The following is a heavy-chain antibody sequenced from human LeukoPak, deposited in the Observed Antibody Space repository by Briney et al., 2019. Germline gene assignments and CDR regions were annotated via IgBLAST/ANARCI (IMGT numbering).Heavy chain of an antibody. J-gene: IGHJ4*02. CDR1: GFTFDDYG. V-gene: IGHV3-20*04. Sequence: PGGSLRLSCAASGFTFDDYGMSWVRQAPGKGLEWVPGINWNGGSTGYADSVKGRFTISRDNAKNSLYLQMNSLRAEDTALYYCAKSKGGSCDYWGQGTLVTVSS. D-gene: IGHD2-15*01. CDR3: AKSKGGSCDY. CDR2: INWNGGST.